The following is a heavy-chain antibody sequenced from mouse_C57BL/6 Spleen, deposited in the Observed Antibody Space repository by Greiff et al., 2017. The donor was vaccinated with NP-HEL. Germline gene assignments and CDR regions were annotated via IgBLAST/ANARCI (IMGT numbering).Heavy chain of an antibody. CDR2: FDPETGGT. J-gene: IGHJ3*01. CDR1: GYTFTDYE. CDR3: TRKRSSPFAY. D-gene: IGHD1-1*01. Sequence: QVQLQQSGAELVRPGASVTLSCKASGYTFTDYEMPWVKQPPVHGLEWIGAFDPETGGTAYNQKFKGKAILTADKSSSTAYMELRSLTSEDSAVYYCTRKRSSPFAYWGQGTLVTVSA. V-gene: IGHV1-15*01.